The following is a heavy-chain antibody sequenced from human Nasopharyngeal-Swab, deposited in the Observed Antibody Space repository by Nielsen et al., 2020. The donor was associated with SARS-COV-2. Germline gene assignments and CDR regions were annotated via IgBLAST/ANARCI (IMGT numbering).Heavy chain of an antibody. J-gene: IGHJ6*03. D-gene: IGHD3-16*01. CDR2: IRYDGFNQ. Sequence: GESLKISCVASGFTFSSYGMHWVRQAPGKGLKWVAFIRYDGFNQHYADSVKGRFTISRDSFKNTLYLQLNSLRAEDTAVYYCAKDHKMDSGGGVGYMDVWGKGTTVTVSS. CDR3: AKDHKMDSGGGVGYMDV. V-gene: IGHV3-30*02. CDR1: GFTFSSYG.